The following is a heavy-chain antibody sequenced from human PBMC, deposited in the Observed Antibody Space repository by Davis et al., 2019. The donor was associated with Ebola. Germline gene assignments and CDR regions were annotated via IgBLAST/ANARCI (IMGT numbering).Heavy chain of an antibody. CDR3: ARERYSYGYRNYYYYGMDV. CDR1: GGSISSSSYY. V-gene: IGHV4-39*07. J-gene: IGHJ6*02. Sequence: PSETLSLTCTVSGGSISSSSYYWGWIRQPPGKGLEWIGSIYYSGSTNYNPSLKSRVTISVDTSKNQFSLKLSSVTAADTAVYYCARERYSYGYRNYYYYGMDVWGQGTTVTVSS. D-gene: IGHD5-18*01. CDR2: IYYSGST.